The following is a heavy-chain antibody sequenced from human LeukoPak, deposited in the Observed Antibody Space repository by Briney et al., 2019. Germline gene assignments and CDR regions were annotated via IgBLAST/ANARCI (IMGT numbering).Heavy chain of an antibody. CDR1: GFTFSSYG. CDR2: IRYDGSNK. Sequence: GGSLRLSCAASGFTFSSYGMHWVRQAPGKGLEWVAFIRYDGSNKYYADSVKGRFTISRDNSKNTLYLQMNSLRAEDTAVYYCAKDGIYCSSTSCYLSVGHYYYYYMDVWGQGTTVTVSS. J-gene: IGHJ6*03. V-gene: IGHV3-30*02. D-gene: IGHD2-2*01. CDR3: AKDGIYCSSTSCYLSVGHYYYYYMDV.